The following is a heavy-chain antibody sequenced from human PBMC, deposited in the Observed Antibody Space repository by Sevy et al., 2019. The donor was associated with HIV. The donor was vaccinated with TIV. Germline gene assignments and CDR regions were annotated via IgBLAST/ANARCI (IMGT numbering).Heavy chain of an antibody. CDR3: SGSSGWHDYGMDV. CDR1: GFTASSND. Sequence: GGSLRLSCAASGFTASSNDMSWVRQAPGKGLEWVSVIYSGGSRDYADSVKGRFTISRDNSKNTLYLQMNSLRAEDTAVYYCSGSSGWHDYGMDVWGQGTTVTVSS. V-gene: IGHV3-66*01. CDR2: IYSGGSR. D-gene: IGHD6-19*01. J-gene: IGHJ6*02.